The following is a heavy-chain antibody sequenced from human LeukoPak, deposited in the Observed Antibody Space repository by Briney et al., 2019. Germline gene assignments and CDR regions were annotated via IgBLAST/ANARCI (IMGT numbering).Heavy chain of an antibody. Sequence: PGGSLRLSCAASGFTFTTYGMNWVRQAPGKGLEWVSGISPSGGITYYTDSVKGRFSISRDNSKNSVFLQMNSLRADDTAVYYCVRDVAYGALDYWGQGTLVTVSS. CDR1: GFTFTTYG. J-gene: IGHJ4*02. CDR3: VRDVAYGALDY. V-gene: IGHV3-21*06. D-gene: IGHD4/OR15-4a*01. CDR2: ISPSGGIT.